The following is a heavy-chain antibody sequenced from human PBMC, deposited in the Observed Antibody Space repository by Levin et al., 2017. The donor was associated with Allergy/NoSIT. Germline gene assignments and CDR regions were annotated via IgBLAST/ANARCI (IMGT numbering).Heavy chain of an antibody. Sequence: SGPTLMKPTETLTLTCTVSGFSLSNARMGVSWIRQPPGKALEWLAHIFSNDEKSYSTSLKSRLTISKDTSKSQVVLTMTNMDPVDTATYYCARTSIIYGDNSGRDDYWGQGTLVTVSS. CDR2: IFSNDEK. CDR1: GFSLSNARMG. J-gene: IGHJ4*02. V-gene: IGHV2-26*01. CDR3: ARTSIIYGDNSGRDDY. D-gene: IGHD4-23*01.